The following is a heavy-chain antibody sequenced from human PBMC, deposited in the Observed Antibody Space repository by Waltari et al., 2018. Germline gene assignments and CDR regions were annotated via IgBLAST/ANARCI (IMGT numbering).Heavy chain of an antibody. D-gene: IGHD3-10*01. CDR3: ARGVYGSGSRDAFDI. J-gene: IGHJ3*02. CDR2: INHSGST. CDR1: GGSISSGSYY. Sequence: QVQLQESGPGLVKPSQTLSLTCTVSGGSISSGSYYWSWIRQPAGKGLEWIGEINHSGSTNYNPSLKSRVTISVDTSKNQFSLKLSSVTAADTAVYYCARGVYGSGSRDAFDIWGQGTMVTVSS. V-gene: IGHV4-61*02.